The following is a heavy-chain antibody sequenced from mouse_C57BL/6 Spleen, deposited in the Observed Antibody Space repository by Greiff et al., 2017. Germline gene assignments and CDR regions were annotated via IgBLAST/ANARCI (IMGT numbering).Heavy chain of an antibody. CDR1: GYTFTSYW. J-gene: IGHJ1*03. D-gene: IGHD1-1*01. CDR3: ERRTTLVAHWSVDV. Sequence: QVQLQQPGAELVKPGASVKLSCKASGYTFTSYWMQWVKQRPGQGLEWIGEIDPSDSYTKYNQKFKGKATLTVDTSSSTAYMQLSSLTSEDAAVYDCERRTTLVAHWSVDVWGKGTTVTVSS. CDR2: IDPSDSYT. V-gene: IGHV1-50*01.